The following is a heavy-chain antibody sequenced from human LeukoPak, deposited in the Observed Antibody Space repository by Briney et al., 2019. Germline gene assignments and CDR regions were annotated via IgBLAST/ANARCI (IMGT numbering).Heavy chain of an antibody. CDR2: INHSGST. V-gene: IGHV4-34*01. Sequence: SETLSRTCAVYGGSFSGYYWSWIRQPPGKGLEWIGEINHSGSTNYNPSLKSRVTISVDTSKNQFSLKLSSVTAADTAVYYCARDVVVPAAMRGYYYYYGMDVWGKGTTVTVSS. CDR3: ARDVVVPAAMRGYYYYYGMDV. D-gene: IGHD2-2*01. J-gene: IGHJ6*04. CDR1: GGSFSGYY.